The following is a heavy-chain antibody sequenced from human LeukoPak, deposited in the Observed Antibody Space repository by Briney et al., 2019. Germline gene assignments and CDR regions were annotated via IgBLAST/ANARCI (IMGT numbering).Heavy chain of an antibody. V-gene: IGHV3-23*01. Sequence: GASLRLSCAASGFTFSSYAMGWVRQAPGKGLEWVSAISGSGGSTYYADSVKGRFTISRDNSKNTLYLQMNSLRAEDTAVYYCAKGDSSGYYYFLYYFDCWGQGTLVTVSS. CDR1: GFTFSSYA. CDR3: AKGDSSGYYYFLYYFDC. CDR2: ISGSGGST. D-gene: IGHD3-22*01. J-gene: IGHJ4*02.